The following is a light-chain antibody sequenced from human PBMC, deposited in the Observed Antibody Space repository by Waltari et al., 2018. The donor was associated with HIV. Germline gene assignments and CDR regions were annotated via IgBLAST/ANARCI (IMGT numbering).Light chain of an antibody. Sequence: QSALTQPASVSGSPGQSITISCTGTSSDVVSWYQQYPDKAPKLMIYEVNKRPSGISNRFSGSKSGNTASLTISGLQAEDESDYYCCSYAGGGTLVFGGGTKLTVL. CDR3: CSYAGGGTLV. J-gene: IGLJ3*02. CDR2: EVN. CDR1: SSDVV. V-gene: IGLV2-23*02.